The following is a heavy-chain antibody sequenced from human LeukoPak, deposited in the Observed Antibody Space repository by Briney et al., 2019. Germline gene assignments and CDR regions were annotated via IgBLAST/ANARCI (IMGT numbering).Heavy chain of an antibody. D-gene: IGHD3-22*01. CDR1: GFTFSTYS. Sequence: PGGSLRLSCAASGFTFSTYSMNWVRQAPGKGLEWVSYISSSSSIINYAESVRGRFTISRDNAKNLLYLQMNSLRAEDTAVYYCARDPDYDSSGYYGDYWGQGTLVTVSS. V-gene: IGHV3-48*04. CDR3: ARDPDYDSSGYYGDY. J-gene: IGHJ4*02. CDR2: ISSSSSII.